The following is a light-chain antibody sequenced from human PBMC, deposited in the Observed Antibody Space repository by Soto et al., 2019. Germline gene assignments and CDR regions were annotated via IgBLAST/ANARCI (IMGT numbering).Light chain of an antibody. J-gene: IGKJ2*01. V-gene: IGKV1-5*01. CDR2: DTS. Sequence: DIQMTQSPSSLSASVGDRVTITCRASQSIVHYLAWYQQKPGKAPKLLIYDTSTLEGGIPSRFSGSGSGTKFTLTISSLQPDDSATYYCQQYNSDSTFGQGTKLWIK. CDR1: QSIVHY. CDR3: QQYNSDST.